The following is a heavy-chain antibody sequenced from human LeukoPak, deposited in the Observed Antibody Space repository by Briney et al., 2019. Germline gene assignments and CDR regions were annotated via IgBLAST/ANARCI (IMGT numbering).Heavy chain of an antibody. D-gene: IGHD3-10*01. V-gene: IGHV1-8*01. CDR1: GYTFTSYD. CDR2: MNPNSGNT. Sequence: GASVKVSCKASGYTFTSYDINWVRQATGQGLEWMGWMNPNSGNTGYAQKFQGRVTMTRNTSISTAYMELSSLRSEDTAVYYCARAESILLWFGGLSSPYFDYWGQGTLVTVSS. CDR3: ARAESILLWFGGLSSPYFDY. J-gene: IGHJ4*02.